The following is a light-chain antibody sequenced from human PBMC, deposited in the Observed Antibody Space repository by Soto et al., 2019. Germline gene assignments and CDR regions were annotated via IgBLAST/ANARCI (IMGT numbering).Light chain of an antibody. J-gene: IGLJ3*02. Sequence: QLVLTQSPSASASLGASVNLTCTLSSRHSSYSIAWHQQQPDKGPRYLMKLDNDGSHIKGDGIPDRFSGSRSGAERYLTISSLQSEDEADYYCQTWATGIKVFGGGTKVTVL. CDR3: QTWATGIKV. CDR1: SRHSSYS. CDR2: LDNDGSH. V-gene: IGLV4-69*01.